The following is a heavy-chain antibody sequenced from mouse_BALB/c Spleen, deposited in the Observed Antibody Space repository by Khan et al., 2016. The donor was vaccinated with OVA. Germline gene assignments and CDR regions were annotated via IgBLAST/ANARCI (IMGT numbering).Heavy chain of an antibody. CDR1: GYTFTNYI. Sequence: MQLEESGPELVKPGASVKMSCKASGYTFTNYIIHWVKQKPGQGLEWIGYINPYNDGTKYNEKFKGKATLTSDKSSSTAYMELSGLTSEDSAVYYCARDYGSSFWFAYWGQGALVTVSA. CDR3: ARDYGSSFWFAY. V-gene: IGHV1S136*01. CDR2: INPYNDGT. J-gene: IGHJ3*01. D-gene: IGHD1-1*01.